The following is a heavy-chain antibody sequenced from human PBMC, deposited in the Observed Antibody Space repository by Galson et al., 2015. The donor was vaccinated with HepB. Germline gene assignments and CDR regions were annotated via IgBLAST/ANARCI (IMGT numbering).Heavy chain of an antibody. CDR3: ARVPDYYDSSGYYYVRDYYYGMDV. Sequence: SLRLSCAASGFTFSSYAMHWVRQAPGKGLEWVAVISYDGSNKYYADSVKGRFTISRDNSKNTLYLQMNSLRAEDTAVYYCARVPDYYDSSGYYYVRDYYYGMDVWGQGTTVTVSS. CDR1: GFTFSSYA. CDR2: ISYDGSNK. J-gene: IGHJ6*02. V-gene: IGHV3-30*04. D-gene: IGHD3-22*01.